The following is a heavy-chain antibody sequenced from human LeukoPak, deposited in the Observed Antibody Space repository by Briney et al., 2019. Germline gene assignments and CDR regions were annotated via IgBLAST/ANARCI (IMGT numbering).Heavy chain of an antibody. Sequence: PSETLSLTCTVSGGSISSDSYYWSWIRQPAGKGLEWIGRIYTSGSTNYNPSLKSRVTISVDTSKNQFSLKLSSVTAADTAVYYCASSPPAANYYYYYMDVWGKGTTVTVSS. CDR3: ASSPPAANYYYYYMDV. J-gene: IGHJ6*03. CDR2: IYTSGST. D-gene: IGHD2-2*01. CDR1: GGSISSDSYY. V-gene: IGHV4-61*02.